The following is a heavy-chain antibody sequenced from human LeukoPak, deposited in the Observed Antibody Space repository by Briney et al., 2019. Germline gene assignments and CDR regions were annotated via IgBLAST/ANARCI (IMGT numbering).Heavy chain of an antibody. J-gene: IGHJ4*02. Sequence: GGSLRLSCAASEFTFSSYGMHWVRQAPGKGLEWVAVMSYDGNNSYYADSVKGRFTLSRDSSKNTLYLQMDSLRPEDTAVYYCTREWGTAADYWGQGTLVTVSS. CDR1: EFTFSSYG. V-gene: IGHV3-30*19. CDR2: MSYDGNNS. CDR3: TREWGTAADY. D-gene: IGHD6-13*01.